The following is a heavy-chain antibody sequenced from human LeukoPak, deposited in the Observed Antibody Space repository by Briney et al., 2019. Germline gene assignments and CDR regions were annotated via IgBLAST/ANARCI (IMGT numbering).Heavy chain of an antibody. J-gene: IGHJ5*02. Sequence: SETLSLTCTVSGDSITSGNFYWTWIRQPAGKGLEWIGRIYGSGSTNYSPSLRSRVTTSIDTSKNQFSLKLNSVTAADTAVYYCARGWGSTSSNYFDPWGQGILVTVSS. V-gene: IGHV4-61*02. CDR1: GDSITSGNFY. CDR3: ARGWGSTSSNYFDP. D-gene: IGHD2-2*01. CDR2: IYGSGST.